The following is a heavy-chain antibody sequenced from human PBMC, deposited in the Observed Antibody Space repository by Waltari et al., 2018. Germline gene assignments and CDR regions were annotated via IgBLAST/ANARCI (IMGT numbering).Heavy chain of an antibody. V-gene: IGHV3-15*07. D-gene: IGHD3-10*01. J-gene: IGHJ3*02. CDR1: GGSISGDDNY. Sequence: ELQESGPGLVRPSQTLSLTCTVSGGSISGDDNYWNWIRQTPGKGLEWIGRIKTKADGGTADYAAAVKGRFTILRDDSRNTLYMQMYSLKTDDTAVYYCHTDGVGLSWVGASFSTFDIWGQGTMVTVSS. CDR2: IKTKADGGTA. CDR3: HTDGVGLSWVGASFSTFDI.